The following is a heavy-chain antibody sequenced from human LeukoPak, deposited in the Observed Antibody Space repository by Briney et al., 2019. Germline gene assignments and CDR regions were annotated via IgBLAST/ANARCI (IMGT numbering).Heavy chain of an antibody. V-gene: IGHV3-74*01. D-gene: IGHD6-13*01. CDR2: INSDGGTT. CDR3: ARDRWIAAADSTGVDY. Sequence: PGGSLRLSCGASGFTFGTYWMHWVRQAPGKGLVWVSGINSDGGTTTYADSVKGRFTISRDNAKNSLYLQMNSLRAEDTAVYYCARDRWIAAADSTGVDYWGQGTLVTVSS. J-gene: IGHJ4*02. CDR1: GFTFGTYW.